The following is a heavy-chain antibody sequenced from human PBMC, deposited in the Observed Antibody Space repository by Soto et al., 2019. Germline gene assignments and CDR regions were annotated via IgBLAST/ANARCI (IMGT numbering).Heavy chain of an antibody. V-gene: IGHV3-30-3*01. Sequence: AGGSLRLSCAASGFTFSSYAMHWVRQAPGKGLEWVAVISYDGSNKYYADSVKGRFTISRDNSKNTLYLQMNSLRAEDTAVYYCARDGVIVATIRTLKYYFDYRGQGTLVTVSS. D-gene: IGHD5-12*01. CDR2: ISYDGSNK. CDR1: GFTFSSYA. J-gene: IGHJ4*02. CDR3: ARDGVIVATIRTLKYYFDY.